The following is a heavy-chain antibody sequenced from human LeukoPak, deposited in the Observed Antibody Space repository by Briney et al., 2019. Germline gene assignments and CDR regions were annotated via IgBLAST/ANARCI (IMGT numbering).Heavy chain of an antibody. D-gene: IGHD2-2*01. J-gene: IGHJ3*02. V-gene: IGHV1-69*13. Sequence: ASVKVSCKASGATFSSCAITWVRQAPGQGLEWMGGIIPIFGTANYAQKFQGRVTITADESTSTAYMELSSLRSEDTAVYYCARDSHCSSTSCYAEAFDIWGQGTMVTVSS. CDR3: ARDSHCSSTSCYAEAFDI. CDR1: GATFSSCA. CDR2: IIPIFGTA.